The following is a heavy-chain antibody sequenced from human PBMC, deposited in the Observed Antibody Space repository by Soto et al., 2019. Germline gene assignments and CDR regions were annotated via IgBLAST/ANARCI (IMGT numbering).Heavy chain of an antibody. CDR2: ISAYNGNT. J-gene: IGHJ3*02. CDR3: ARVLYYYDSSGYPPDAFDI. Sequence: ASVKVSCKASGCTFTSYGMSWVRQAPGQGLEWMGWISAYNGNTNYAQKLQGRVTMTTDTSTSTAYMELRSLRSDDTAVYYCARVLYYYDSSGYPPDAFDIWAKGQWSPSPQ. V-gene: IGHV1-18*01. D-gene: IGHD3-22*01. CDR1: GCTFTSYG.